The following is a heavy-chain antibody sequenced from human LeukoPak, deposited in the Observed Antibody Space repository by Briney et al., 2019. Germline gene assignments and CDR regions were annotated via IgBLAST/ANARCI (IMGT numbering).Heavy chain of an antibody. J-gene: IGHJ6*03. D-gene: IGHD3-9*01. Sequence: GGSLRLSCAASGFTFSSYAMSWVRQAPGKGLEWVSAISGSGGSTYYADSVKGRFTISRDNSKNTLYLQMNSLRAEDTAVYYCARGTPLRYFDKGYYYMDVWGKGTTVTISS. V-gene: IGHV3-23*01. CDR2: ISGSGGST. CDR3: ARGTPLRYFDKGYYYMDV. CDR1: GFTFSSYA.